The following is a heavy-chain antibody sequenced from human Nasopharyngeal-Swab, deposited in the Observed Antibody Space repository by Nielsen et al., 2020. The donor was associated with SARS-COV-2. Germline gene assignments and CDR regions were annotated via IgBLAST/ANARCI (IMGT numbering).Heavy chain of an antibody. V-gene: IGHV3-23*01. CDR1: GFTFSSYA. D-gene: IGHD6-19*01. Sequence: GESLKISCAASGFTFSSYAMSWVRQAPGKGLEWVSSISGSGDTTYCADSVTGRFTISRDNSKNTLYLQLNSLRAEDTAVYYCAKGAVGGAVAGTQYFQHWGQGTQVTVSS. J-gene: IGHJ1*01. CDR3: AKGAVGGAVAGTQYFQH. CDR2: ISGSGDTT.